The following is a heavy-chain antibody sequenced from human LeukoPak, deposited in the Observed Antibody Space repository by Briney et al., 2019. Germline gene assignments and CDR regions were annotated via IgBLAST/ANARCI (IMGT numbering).Heavy chain of an antibody. CDR3: ARDRMAGAYYYGSGSYTFDP. V-gene: IGHV3-74*01. J-gene: IGHJ5*02. Sequence: PGGSLRLSCAASGFTFSSYWMHWVRQAPGKGLVWVSRINSDGSSTSYADSVKGRFTISRDNVKNTLYLQMNSLRAEDTAVYYCARDRMAGAYYYGSGSYTFDPWGQGTLVTVSS. D-gene: IGHD3-10*01. CDR2: INSDGSST. CDR1: GFTFSSYW.